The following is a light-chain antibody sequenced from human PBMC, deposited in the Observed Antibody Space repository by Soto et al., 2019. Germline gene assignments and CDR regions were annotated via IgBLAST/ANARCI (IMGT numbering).Light chain of an antibody. V-gene: IGKV3-20*01. J-gene: IGKJ4*01. CDR2: GAS. Sequence: EIVLTQSPGTLSLSPGERATLSCRASQSVSSSYLAWYQQKPGQAPRLLFYGASSRATGIQDKFSGSGSGTDFTLTISRLEPEDFAVYYCQQYGSSPLTFGGGTKVEIK. CDR3: QQYGSSPLT. CDR1: QSVSSSY.